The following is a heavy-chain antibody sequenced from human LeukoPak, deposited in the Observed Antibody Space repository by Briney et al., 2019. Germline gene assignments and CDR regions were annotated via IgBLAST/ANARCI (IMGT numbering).Heavy chain of an antibody. V-gene: IGHV3-7*03. CDR2: VKQNGSEK. Sequence: PGGSVRPSCAASGFIFSNYWMTWVRQAPGKGLEWVANVKQNGSEKDYVDSVKGRFTISRDNAKNSLYLQMNSLRAEDTGVYYCARGTDYDASGYVDYWGQGTLVTVSS. CDR1: GFIFSNYW. J-gene: IGHJ4*02. D-gene: IGHD3-22*01. CDR3: ARGTDYDASGYVDY.